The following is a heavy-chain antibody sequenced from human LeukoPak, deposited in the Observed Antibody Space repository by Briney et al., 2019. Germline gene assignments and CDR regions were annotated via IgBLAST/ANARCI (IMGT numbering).Heavy chain of an antibody. J-gene: IGHJ5*02. CDR2: IYYSGST. CDR3: ARGGIVVVVAANIWFDP. V-gene: IGHV4-59*12. CDR1: GGSISNYY. D-gene: IGHD2-15*01. Sequence: PSETLSLTCTVSGGSISNYYWSWIRQPPGKGLEWIGYIYYSGSTNYNPSLKSRVTISVDTSKNQFSLKLSSVTAADTAVYYCARGGIVVVVAANIWFDPWGQGTLVTVSS.